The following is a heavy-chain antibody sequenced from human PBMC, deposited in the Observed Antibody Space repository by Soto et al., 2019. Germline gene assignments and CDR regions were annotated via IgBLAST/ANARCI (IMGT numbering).Heavy chain of an antibody. V-gene: IGHV3-21*01. Sequence: GGSLRLSCAASGFTFSSYSMNWVRQAPGKGLEWVSSISSSSSYIYYADSVKGRFTISRDNAKNSLYLQMNSLRAEDTAVYYCARDAQAVLLWFGELSDYYYYMDVWGKGTTVTVSS. D-gene: IGHD3-10*01. J-gene: IGHJ6*03. CDR2: ISSSSSYI. CDR1: GFTFSSYS. CDR3: ARDAQAVLLWFGELSDYYYYMDV.